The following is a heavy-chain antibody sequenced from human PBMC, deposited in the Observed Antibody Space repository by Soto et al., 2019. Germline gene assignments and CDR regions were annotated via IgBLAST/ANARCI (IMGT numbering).Heavy chain of an antibody. V-gene: IGHV4-30-4*01. D-gene: IGHD3-10*01. CDR2: IYYRGTT. J-gene: IGHJ5*02. Sequence: QVQLQESGPGLVKPSQTLSLTCTVSGGSISNDETYWSWIRQPPGKGLEWIGYIYYRGTTYFNPSLKSRLSMSVDTSKNQCSLKLTSVTAADTAMYYCARGRGGVHWFDPWGQGTLVTVSS. CDR3: ARGRGGVHWFDP. CDR1: GGSISNDETY.